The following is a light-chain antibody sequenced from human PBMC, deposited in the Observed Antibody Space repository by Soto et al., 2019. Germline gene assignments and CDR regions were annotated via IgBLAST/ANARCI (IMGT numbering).Light chain of an antibody. CDR2: GVF. CDR3: QHYDGSPRT. V-gene: IGKV3-20*01. CDR1: QTVNSDY. J-gene: IGKJ2*01. Sequence: ETVLTQSPGTVSLSPGERATLSCTNSQTVNSDYLAWYQQKPGQAPRLLIYGVFNRATGIPDRFSGSGSGTYFTLTISGLEPEDSAVYYCQHYDGSPRTFGQGTNLEI.